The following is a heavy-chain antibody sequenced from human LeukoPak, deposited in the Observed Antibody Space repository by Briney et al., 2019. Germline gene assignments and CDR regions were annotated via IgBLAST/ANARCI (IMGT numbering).Heavy chain of an antibody. CDR3: ARDQSPGGKYYYDSSGYFCY. J-gene: IGHJ4*02. CDR1: GFTFSDYY. Sequence: PGGSLRLSCAASGFTFSDYYMSWIRQAPGKGLEWVSYISSSGSTIYYADSVKGRFTISRDNAKNSLYLQMNSLRAEDTAVYYCARDQSPGGKYYYDSSGYFCYWGQGTLVTVSS. V-gene: IGHV3-11*04. CDR2: ISSSGSTI. D-gene: IGHD3-22*01.